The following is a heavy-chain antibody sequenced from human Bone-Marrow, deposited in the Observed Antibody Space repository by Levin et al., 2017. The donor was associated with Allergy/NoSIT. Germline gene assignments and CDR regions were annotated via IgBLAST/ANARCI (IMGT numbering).Heavy chain of an antibody. D-gene: IGHD3-9*01. CDR2: ISYDGSNK. CDR3: ARDVLRYFDWLFGGALDP. CDR1: GFTFSSYA. Sequence: GESLKISCAASGFTFSSYAMHWVRQAPGKGLEWVAVISYDGSNKYYADSVKGRFTISRDNSKNTLYLQMNSLRAEDTAVYYCARDVLRYFDWLFGGALDPWGQGTLVTVSS. J-gene: IGHJ5*02. V-gene: IGHV3-30-3*01.